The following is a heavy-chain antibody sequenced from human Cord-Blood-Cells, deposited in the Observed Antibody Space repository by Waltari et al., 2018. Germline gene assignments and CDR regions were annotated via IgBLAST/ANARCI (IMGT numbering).Heavy chain of an antibody. Sequence: EVQLVESRGGLVQSGGALRVSCAAAVFTSSRHSMKWVRWAPGKGLEWVSLISGDGDSTYYADSVKGRFTISRDNSKHSLYLQMNSLRTEDTALYYCAKGWRVVPAAIWYWGQGTLVTVSS. CDR3: AKGWRVVPAAIWY. D-gene: IGHD2-2*02. J-gene: IGHJ4*02. CDR2: ISGDGDST. V-gene: IGHV3-43*02. CDR1: VFTSSRHS.